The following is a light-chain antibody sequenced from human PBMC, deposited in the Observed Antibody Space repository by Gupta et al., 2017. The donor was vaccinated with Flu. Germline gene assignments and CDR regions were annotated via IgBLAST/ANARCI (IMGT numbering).Light chain of an antibody. CDR3: QQYSRTLPWT. CDR1: QRIGSNY. CDR2: GTS. V-gene: IGKV3-20*01. J-gene: IGKJ1*01. Sequence: EIVFTQSPGALTLSPGESATLSCRTSQRIGSNYLAWYQQRAGQAPRLLVYGTSGRAPGIPDRFSSGGSGTDFTLTINRLEPEDFGVYYCQQYSRTLPWTFGQGTKVEV.